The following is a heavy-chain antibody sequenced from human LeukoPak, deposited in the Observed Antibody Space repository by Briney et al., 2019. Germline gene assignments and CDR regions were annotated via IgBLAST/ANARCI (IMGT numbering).Heavy chain of an antibody. CDR3: AELGITMIGGV. CDR1: GFTFSSYE. CDR2: ISSSSSTI. Sequence: GGSLRLSCAASGFTFSSYEMNWVRQAPGKELEWGSYISSSSSTIYYADSVKGRFTISRDNAKNSLYLQMNSLRAEDTAVYYCAELGITMIGGVWGKGTTVTISS. D-gene: IGHD3-10*02. V-gene: IGHV3-48*03. J-gene: IGHJ6*04.